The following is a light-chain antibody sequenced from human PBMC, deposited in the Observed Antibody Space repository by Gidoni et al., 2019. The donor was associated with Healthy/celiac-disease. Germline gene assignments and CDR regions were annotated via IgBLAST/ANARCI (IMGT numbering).Light chain of an antibody. CDR1: QSVLYISNNKNY. CDR2: CES. V-gene: IGKV4-1*01. Sequence: DIVMTHSPDSLAVSLGESATINCKSSQSVLYISNNKNYLAWYQQKPGQPPKLLIYCESTRESGVPDQFSGSGSGTDFTLTIISLQAEDVAVYYCQQYYSTPRTFGQGTKVEIK. J-gene: IGKJ1*01. CDR3: QQYYSTPRT.